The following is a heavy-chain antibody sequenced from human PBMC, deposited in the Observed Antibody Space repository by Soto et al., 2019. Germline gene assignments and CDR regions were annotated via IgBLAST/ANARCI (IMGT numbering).Heavy chain of an antibody. D-gene: IGHD1-26*01. CDR3: ARAAVGAIHI. CDR2: IYHSGST. V-gene: IGHV4-30-2*01. Sequence: NPSETLSLTCAASGGSISSGGHPWIWIRQPPGKGLGWIGYIYHSGSTYYNPSLKSRVTISVDRSKNQFSLKLSSVTAAGTAVSYCARAAVGAIHIWGKGTMVTVS. CDR1: GGSISSGGHP. J-gene: IGHJ3*02.